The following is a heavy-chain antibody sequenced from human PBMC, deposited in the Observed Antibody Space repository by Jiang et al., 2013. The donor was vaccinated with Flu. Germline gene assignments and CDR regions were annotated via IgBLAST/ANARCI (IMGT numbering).Heavy chain of an antibody. Sequence: VQLLESGGGLVQPGGSLRLSCAASGLTSGSFAMTWVRQAPGKGLEWVSTISGRGDDPFYADSVKGRFTISRDNSENKAYLQMNSLRADDTAVYYCAKGGHFSFFDYWAREPWSPSPQ. CDR3: AKGGHFSFFDY. V-gene: IGHV3-23*01. J-gene: IGHJ4*02. D-gene: IGHD2/OR15-2a*01. CDR2: ISGRGDDP. CDR1: GLTSGSFA.